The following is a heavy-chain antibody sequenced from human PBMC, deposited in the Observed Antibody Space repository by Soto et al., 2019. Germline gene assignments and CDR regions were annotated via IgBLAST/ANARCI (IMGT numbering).Heavy chain of an antibody. CDR3: ARDRRPSIYSGLAV. CDR2: ISAGGGGT. CDR1: GFTLTRSA. J-gene: IGHJ6*02. Sequence: GGSLRLSCAGSGFTLTRSAVSWVRQAPGKGLEWVSGISAGGGGTYYADSVKGRFTISRDVAKNTVYLQMNGLRVEDTAVYYCARDRRPSIYSGLAVWGQGTTVTVSS. D-gene: IGHD2-2*01. V-gene: IGHV3-23*01.